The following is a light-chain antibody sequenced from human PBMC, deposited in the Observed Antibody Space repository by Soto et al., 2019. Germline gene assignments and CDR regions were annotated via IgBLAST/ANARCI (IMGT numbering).Light chain of an antibody. J-gene: IGKJ1*01. CDR1: QSVSSSY. CDR2: GES. CDR3: QKYGSSPWT. Sequence: KQSPAILSLSAGDSATLSCRASQSVSSSYLAWYQQKTGQAPRLLIYGESSRATGIPDRLSGSGSGTDFTLTISRLEPEDFAVYYCQKYGSSPWTFGQGTKVDIK. V-gene: IGKV3-20*01.